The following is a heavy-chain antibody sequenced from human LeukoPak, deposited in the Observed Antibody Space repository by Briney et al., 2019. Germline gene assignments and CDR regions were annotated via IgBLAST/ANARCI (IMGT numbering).Heavy chain of an antibody. CDR2: ISAYNGNT. Sequence: ASVKVSCKASGGTFSSYAISWVRQAPGQGLEWMGWISAYNGNTNYAQKLQGRVTMTTDTSTSTAYMELRSLRSDDTAVYYCARGEGQLRFLEWLSTRPDYGMDVWGQGTTVTVSS. V-gene: IGHV1-18*01. D-gene: IGHD3-3*01. CDR3: ARGEGQLRFLEWLSTRPDYGMDV. CDR1: GGTFSSYA. J-gene: IGHJ6*02.